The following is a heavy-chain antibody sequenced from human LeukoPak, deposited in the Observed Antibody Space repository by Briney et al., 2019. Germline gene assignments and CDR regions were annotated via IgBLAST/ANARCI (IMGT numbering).Heavy chain of an antibody. CDR3: ARDSADYGDYLYAY. CDR1: GGSISSSTYS. V-gene: IGHV4-39*07. CDR2: IFHTGNT. D-gene: IGHD4-17*01. Sequence: PSETLSLTCTVSGGSISSSTYSWGWVRQPPGKGLEWIGEIFHTGNTNYNPSLMSRVTISVDKSKNLFSLKLSSATAADTAVYYCARDSADYGDYLYAYWGQGILVTVSS. J-gene: IGHJ4*02.